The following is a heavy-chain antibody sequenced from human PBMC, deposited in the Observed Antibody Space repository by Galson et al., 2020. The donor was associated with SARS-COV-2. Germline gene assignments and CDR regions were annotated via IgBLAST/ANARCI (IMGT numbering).Heavy chain of an antibody. Sequence: SETLSLTCTVSGGSISSHYWSWIRQPPGKGLEWIGYIYYSGSTNYNPSLKSRVTISVDTSKNQFSLKLSSVTAADTAVYYCARGPYSSSSYWGQGTLVTVSS. J-gene: IGHJ4*02. V-gene: IGHV4-59*11. CDR2: IYYSGST. CDR1: GGSISSHY. CDR3: ARGPYSSSSY. D-gene: IGHD6-6*01.